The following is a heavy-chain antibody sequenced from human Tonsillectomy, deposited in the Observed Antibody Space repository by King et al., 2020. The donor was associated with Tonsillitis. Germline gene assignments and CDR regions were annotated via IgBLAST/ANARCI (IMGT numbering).Heavy chain of an antibody. D-gene: IGHD2-2*01. Sequence: VQLQESGPGLVKPSETLSLTCTVSGGSISTYYWSCIRQPPGKRLEWSGYFYYSGSTNYNPSLQRRVTISMDTSKNQFSLKLSSVTAADTAVYYCARGGRSSSSPYSYFYYYMDVWGKGTTVTVSS. CDR2: FYYSGST. J-gene: IGHJ6*03. V-gene: IGHV4-59*01. CDR1: GGSISTYY. CDR3: ARGGRSSSSPYSYFYYYMDV.